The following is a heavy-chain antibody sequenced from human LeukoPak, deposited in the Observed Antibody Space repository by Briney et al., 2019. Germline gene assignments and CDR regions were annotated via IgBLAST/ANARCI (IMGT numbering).Heavy chain of an antibody. CDR1: GGSMSSYY. V-gene: IGHV4-59*08. J-gene: IGHJ4*02. D-gene: IGHD5-24*01. CDR2: IYYSGST. CDR3: ARGARAGYNLEPFDY. Sequence: SETLSLTRTVSGGSMSSYYWSWIRQPPGKGLEWIGYIYYSGSTKYNPSLKSRVTISVDTSKNQFSLKLSSVTAADTAVYYCARGARAGYNLEPFDYWGQGTLVTVSS.